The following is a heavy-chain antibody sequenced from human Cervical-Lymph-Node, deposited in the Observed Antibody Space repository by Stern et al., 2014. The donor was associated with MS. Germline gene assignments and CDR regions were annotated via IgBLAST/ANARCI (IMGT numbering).Heavy chain of an antibody. V-gene: IGHV3-30*18. CDR2: ISYDGFNK. Sequence: VQLVESGGGVVQPGRSLRLSCSASGFTFSNFGMHWVRQAPDTGLAWVAVISYDGFNKHYTDSVKGRFTISRDNSKNTLYLQMNSLRAEDTAVYYCANVKDGDYDYGMDVWGQGTTVIVSS. J-gene: IGHJ6*02. CDR3: ANVKDGDYDYGMDV. D-gene: IGHD4-17*01. CDR1: GFTFSNFG.